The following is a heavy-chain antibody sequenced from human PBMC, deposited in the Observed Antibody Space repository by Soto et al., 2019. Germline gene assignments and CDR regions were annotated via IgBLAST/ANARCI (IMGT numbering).Heavy chain of an antibody. CDR1: GGTFRSYA. CDR2: LIPIFGTA. D-gene: IGHD5-12*01. J-gene: IGHJ4*02. CDR3: ARGESGYDAVFDY. Sequence: QVQLVQSGAEVKKPGSSVKVSCKASGGTFRSYAISWVRQAPGQGLEWMGGLIPIFGTANYAQKFQGRVTITADESTSTAYMELSRLRSEDTAVYYCARGESGYDAVFDYWGQGTLVTVSS. V-gene: IGHV1-69*01.